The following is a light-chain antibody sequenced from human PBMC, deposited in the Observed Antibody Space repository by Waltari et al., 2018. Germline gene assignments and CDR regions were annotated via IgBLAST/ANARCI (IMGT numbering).Light chain of an antibody. CDR2: DAS. Sequence: EIVLTQSPATLSLSPGERAPLSCRASQSVGSSLAWYQQKPGQAPRLLIYDASTRATGIPARFSGSGSGTDFTLTISSLEPEDFAVYYCQHRSNWPLTFGGGTKVEIK. V-gene: IGKV3-11*01. CDR3: QHRSNWPLT. J-gene: IGKJ4*01. CDR1: QSVGSS.